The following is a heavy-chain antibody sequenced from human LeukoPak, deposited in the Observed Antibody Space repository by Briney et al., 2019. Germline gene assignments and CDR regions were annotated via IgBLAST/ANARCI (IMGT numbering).Heavy chain of an antibody. J-gene: IGHJ5*02. V-gene: IGHV4-31*03. CDR1: GDSISSGGYY. CDR2: IYYSGST. CDR3: TATREMATIIGWFDP. Sequence: PSQTLSLTCTVSGDSISSGGYYWSWIRQHPGKGLEWIGYIYYSGSTYYNPSLKSRVTISVDTSKNQFSLKLSSVTAADTAVYYCTATREMATIIGWFDPWGQGTLVTVSS. D-gene: IGHD5-24*01.